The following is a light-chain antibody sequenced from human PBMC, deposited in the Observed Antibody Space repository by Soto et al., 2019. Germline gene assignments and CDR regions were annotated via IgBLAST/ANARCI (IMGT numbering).Light chain of an antibody. CDR1: QSVFYSSNNKNY. V-gene: IGKV4-1*01. J-gene: IGKJ2*01. CDR2: WAS. CDR3: QQYYGIPYT. Sequence: DIVMTQSPDSLAVSLGERATINCKSSQSVFYSSNNKNYLAWYQQKPGQPPKLLIYWASTRESGVPDQFSGSGSGTDFTLTISSLQAEDVAVYYCQQYYGIPYTFGQGTKLEIK.